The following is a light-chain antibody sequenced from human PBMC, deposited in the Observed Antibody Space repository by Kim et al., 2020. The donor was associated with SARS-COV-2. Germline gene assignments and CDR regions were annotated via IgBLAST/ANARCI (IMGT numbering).Light chain of an antibody. CDR2: AAS. J-gene: IGKJ1*01. Sequence: SASVGDRVTITCRASQGVRYDLGWFQQKPGEAPKRLLFAASTLQGGVPSRFSGSGSGTEFTLTISSLQPEDFATYYCLQYNTYPWTFGQGTKLEI. V-gene: IGKV1-17*01. CDR3: LQYNTYPWT. CDR1: QGVRYD.